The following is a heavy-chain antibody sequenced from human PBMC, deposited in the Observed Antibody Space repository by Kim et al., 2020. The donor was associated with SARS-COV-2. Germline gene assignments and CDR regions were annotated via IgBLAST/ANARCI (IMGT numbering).Heavy chain of an antibody. V-gene: IGHV3-48*02. CDR3: ARIGYYGDYDNYYYYYGMDV. J-gene: IGHJ6*02. Sequence: GGSLRLSCAASGFTFSSYSMNWVRQAPGKGLEWVSYISSSSSTIYYADSVKGRFTISRDNAKNSLYLQMNSLRDEDTAVYYCARIGYYGDYDNYYYYYGMDVWGQGTTVTVSS. CDR2: ISSSSSTI. CDR1: GFTFSSYS. D-gene: IGHD4-17*01.